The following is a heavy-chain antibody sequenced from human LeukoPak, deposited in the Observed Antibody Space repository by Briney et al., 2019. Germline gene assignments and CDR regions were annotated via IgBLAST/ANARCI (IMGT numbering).Heavy chain of an antibody. V-gene: IGHV4-59*08. D-gene: IGHD6-13*01. J-gene: IGHJ5*02. CDR1: CGSINGFY. Sequence: PSETLSLTCTVSCGSINGFYWSWIRQPPGKGLEWIGYIYYSGSTNYNPSLRSRATISVDRSKNQFSLKMNSVTAADTAMYYCAGLHFAAAEEFDPWGQGTLVTVSS. CDR2: IYYSGST. CDR3: AGLHFAAAEEFDP.